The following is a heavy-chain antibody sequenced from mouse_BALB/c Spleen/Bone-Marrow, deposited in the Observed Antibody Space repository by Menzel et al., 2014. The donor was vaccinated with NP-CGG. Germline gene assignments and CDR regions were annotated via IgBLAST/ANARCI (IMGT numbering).Heavy chain of an antibody. D-gene: IGHD1-1*01. J-gene: IGHJ2*01. Sequence: EVQLQQSGAELVKPGASVKLSCTASSFNIKDTYMHWVKQRPEQGLEWVGRIDPANVNTKYDPKFQGKATITADTSSNTAYLQLSSLTSEDTAVYYCASYVYGYYFDYWGQGTTLTVSS. V-gene: IGHV14-3*02. CDR2: IDPANVNT. CDR3: ASYVYGYYFDY. CDR1: SFNIKDTY.